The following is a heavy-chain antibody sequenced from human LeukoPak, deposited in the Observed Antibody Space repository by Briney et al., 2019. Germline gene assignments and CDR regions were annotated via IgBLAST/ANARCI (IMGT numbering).Heavy chain of an antibody. D-gene: IGHD3-22*01. CDR2: IYYSGST. V-gene: IGHV4-59*08. CDR1: GGSISRYY. CDR3: ARSAQYYYDSSGYYDTHYFDY. Sequence: PSETLSLTCTVSGGSISRYYWSWIRQPPGKGLEWIGYIYYSGSTNYNPSLKSRVTISVDTSKNQFSLKLASVTAADTAVYYCARSAQYYYDSSGYYDTHYFDYWGQGTLVTVSS. J-gene: IGHJ4*02.